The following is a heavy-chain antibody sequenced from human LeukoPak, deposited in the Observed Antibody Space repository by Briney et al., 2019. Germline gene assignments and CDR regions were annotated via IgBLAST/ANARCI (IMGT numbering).Heavy chain of an antibody. Sequence: VASVKVSCKASGGTFSSYAISWVRQAPGQGLEWMGRIIPILGIANYAQKFQGRVTITADKSTSTAYMELSSLRSEDTAVYYCARVGDIVVVPAAMSGGLTHRVFDYWGQGTLVTVSS. CDR3: ARVGDIVVVPAAMSGGLTHRVFDY. J-gene: IGHJ4*02. D-gene: IGHD2-2*01. V-gene: IGHV1-69*04. CDR1: GGTFSSYA. CDR2: IIPILGIA.